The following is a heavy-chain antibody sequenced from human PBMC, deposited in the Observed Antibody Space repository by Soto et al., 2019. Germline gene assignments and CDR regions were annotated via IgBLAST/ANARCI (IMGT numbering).Heavy chain of an antibody. Sequence: ASVKVSCKASGYTFTSYAMHWVRQAPGQRLEWMGWINAGNGNTKYSQKFQGRVTITRDTSASTAYMELSSLRSEDTAVYYCARSGGSSGWYGWFDPWGQGTLVTVSS. V-gene: IGHV1-3*01. CDR2: INAGNGNT. CDR1: GYTFTSYA. CDR3: ARSGGSSGWYGWFDP. J-gene: IGHJ5*02. D-gene: IGHD6-19*01.